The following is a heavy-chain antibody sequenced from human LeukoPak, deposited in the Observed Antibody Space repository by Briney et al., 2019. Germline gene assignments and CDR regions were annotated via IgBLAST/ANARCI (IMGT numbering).Heavy chain of an antibody. CDR1: RFTFSSYG. CDR2: IRYDGSNK. Sequence: PGRSLRLSCAASRFTFSSYGMHWVRQAPRKGLERVAFIRYDGSNKYYADSVKGRFTISRDNSKNTLYLQMNSLRAEDTAVYYCAKDGSNYYGSGSYFDYWGQGTLVTVSS. J-gene: IGHJ4*02. V-gene: IGHV3-30*02. D-gene: IGHD3-10*01. CDR3: AKDGSNYYGSGSYFDY.